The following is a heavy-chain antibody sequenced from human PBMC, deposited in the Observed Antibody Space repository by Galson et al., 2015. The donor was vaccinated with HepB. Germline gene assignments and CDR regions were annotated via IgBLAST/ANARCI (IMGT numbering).Heavy chain of an antibody. Sequence: LRLSCAASGFTFTNAWMNWVRQAPGKGLEWVGRIISKTDGGTIDYASAVKSRFTISRDDSKNTLYLQMSSLKTEDTAVYYCTADVSRSSGYCHDYWGQGNLVTVSS. J-gene: IGHJ4*02. V-gene: IGHV3-15*01. CDR2: IISKTDGGTI. CDR1: GFTFTNAW. D-gene: IGHD3-22*01. CDR3: TADVSRSSGYCHDY.